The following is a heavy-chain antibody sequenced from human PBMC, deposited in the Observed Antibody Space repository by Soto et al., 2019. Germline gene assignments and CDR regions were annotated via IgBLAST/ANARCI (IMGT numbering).Heavy chain of an antibody. CDR1: RGSVSSGGYY. Sequence: SETLSLTCTVSRGSVSSGGYYWSWIRQHPGKGLEWIGYIYYNGITDYNPSLKSRLIISVDTSKNQFSLILSSATAADTAVYYCARARFYGSERTVFDFWGQGTLVTVSS. J-gene: IGHJ4*02. D-gene: IGHD3-10*01. CDR2: IYYNGIT. CDR3: ARARFYGSERTVFDF. V-gene: IGHV4-31*03.